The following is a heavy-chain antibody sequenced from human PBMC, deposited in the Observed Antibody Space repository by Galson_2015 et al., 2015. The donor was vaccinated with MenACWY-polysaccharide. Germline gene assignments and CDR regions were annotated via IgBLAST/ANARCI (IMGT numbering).Heavy chain of an antibody. CDR3: ARAGAKYCRGAIPDY. J-gene: IGHJ4*02. CDR1: GFSFSSYW. D-gene: IGHD2-15*01. Sequence: SLRLSCAASGFSFSSYWMQWVRQVPGKGLVWVSHIRSDGSSASYADSVKGRFTISRDNAKNTLYLQMNSLRAEDTAVYYCARAGAKYCRGAIPDYWDQGSL. CDR2: IRSDGSSA. V-gene: IGHV3-74*01.